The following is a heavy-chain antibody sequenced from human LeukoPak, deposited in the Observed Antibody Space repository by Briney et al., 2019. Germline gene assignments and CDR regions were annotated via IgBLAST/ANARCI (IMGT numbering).Heavy chain of an antibody. Sequence: GGSLRLSCAASGFTFSNYNMNWVRQAPGKGLEWVSSISSSSSYIYYADSVKGRFTISRDNAKNSLYLQLNSLRAEDTAVYYCARVAATATRGDYWGQGTLVTVSS. CDR2: ISSSSSYI. J-gene: IGHJ4*02. V-gene: IGHV3-21*01. D-gene: IGHD6-13*01. CDR1: GFTFSNYN. CDR3: ARVAATATRGDY.